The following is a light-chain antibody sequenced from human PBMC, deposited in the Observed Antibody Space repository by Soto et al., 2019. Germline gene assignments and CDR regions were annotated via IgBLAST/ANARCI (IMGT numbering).Light chain of an antibody. Sequence: DIQMTQSPSTLSASVGDRVSITCRASQTISSWLAWYQQKPGKAPKLLIYKASTLKSGVPSRFSGSGSGTEFTLTISSLQPEDFAVYYCQQYNNWPLTFGQGTRLEIK. V-gene: IGKV1-5*03. J-gene: IGKJ5*01. CDR1: QTISSW. CDR2: KAS. CDR3: QQYNNWPLT.